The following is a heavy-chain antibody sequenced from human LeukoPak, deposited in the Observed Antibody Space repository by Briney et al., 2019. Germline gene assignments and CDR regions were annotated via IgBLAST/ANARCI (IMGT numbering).Heavy chain of an antibody. CDR2: ISISSSTV. D-gene: IGHD2-15*01. V-gene: IGHV3-48*01. J-gene: IGHJ4*02. Sequence: SGGSLRLSCAASGFTFSSYTMNWVRQAPGKGLEWVSYISISSSTVYYADSVRGRFTISRDNSKNTLYLQMNSLRAEDTAVYYCARDGVVAARGVLDYWGQGTLVTVSS. CDR1: GFTFSSYT. CDR3: ARDGVVAARGVLDY.